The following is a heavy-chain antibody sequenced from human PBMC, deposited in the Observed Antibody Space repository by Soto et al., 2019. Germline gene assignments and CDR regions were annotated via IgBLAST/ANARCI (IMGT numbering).Heavy chain of an antibody. Sequence: SETLSLTCAVSGGSISSSNWWSWVRQPPGKGFELIGEIYLSGSTNYIPSLKSRFTISVDKSKNQFSLKLSSVTAADTAVYYCARGGFGVKPYYYYGMDVWGQGTTVTVSS. V-gene: IGHV4-4*02. J-gene: IGHJ6*02. D-gene: IGHD3-3*01. CDR1: GGSISSSNW. CDR2: IYLSGST. CDR3: ARGGFGVKPYYYYGMDV.